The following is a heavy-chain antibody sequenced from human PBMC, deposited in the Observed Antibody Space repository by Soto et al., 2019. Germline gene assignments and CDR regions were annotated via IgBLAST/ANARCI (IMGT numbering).Heavy chain of an antibody. CDR1: GDSFNDYY. V-gene: IGHV1-2*04. CDR3: ARESGGATATLDYYYFFMDV. Sequence: ASVKVSCKSSGDSFNDYYIHWVRQAPGQGFEWMGWINPNGGVTKYAQKFQGWVSMTRDTSIRTVYMQLSRLRSDDTAVYYCARESGGATATLDYYYFFMDVWGTGTTVTVSS. CDR2: INPNGGVT. D-gene: IGHD5-12*01. J-gene: IGHJ6*03.